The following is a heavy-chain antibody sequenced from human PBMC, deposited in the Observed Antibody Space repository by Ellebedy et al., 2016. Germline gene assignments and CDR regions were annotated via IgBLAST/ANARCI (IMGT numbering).Heavy chain of an antibody. D-gene: IGHD2-2*01. CDR1: GFTFSSYA. J-gene: IGHJ4*02. CDR3: AKDSCSSTSCQSDY. Sequence: GGSLTLSXAASGFTFSSYAMSWVRQAPGKGLEWVSAISGSGGSTYYADSVKGRFTISRDNSKNTLYLQMNSLRAEDTAVYYCAKDSCSSTSCQSDYWGQGTLVTVSS. V-gene: IGHV3-23*01. CDR2: ISGSGGST.